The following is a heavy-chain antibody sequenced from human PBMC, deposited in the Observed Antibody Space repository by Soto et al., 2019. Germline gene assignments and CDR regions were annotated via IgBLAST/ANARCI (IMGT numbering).Heavy chain of an antibody. CDR3: ARVIRFLEGYYYYGMDV. J-gene: IGHJ6*02. D-gene: IGHD3-3*01. V-gene: IGHV3-48*02. CDR2: ISSSSSTI. Sequence: GGSLRLSCAASGFTFSSYSMNWVRQAPGKGLEWVSYISSSSSTIYYADSVKGRFTISRDNAKNSLYLQMNSLRDEDTAVYYCARVIRFLEGYYYYGMDVWGQGTTVTVSS. CDR1: GFTFSSYS.